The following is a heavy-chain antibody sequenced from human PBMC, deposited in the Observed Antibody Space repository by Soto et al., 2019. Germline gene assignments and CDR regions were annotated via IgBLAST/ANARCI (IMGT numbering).Heavy chain of an antibody. CDR2: ISYDGSNK. V-gene: IGHV3-30-3*01. J-gene: IGHJ4*02. Sequence: PGGSLRLSCAASGFTFSTYSMHWVRQAPGKGLEWVAIISYDGSNKYYADSVKGRFTISRDNSKNTVYLQMNSLRAEDTAVYYCARDQGQYFDWLLYTTYWGQGTLVTVSS. CDR1: GFTFSTYS. D-gene: IGHD3-9*01. CDR3: ARDQGQYFDWLLYTTY.